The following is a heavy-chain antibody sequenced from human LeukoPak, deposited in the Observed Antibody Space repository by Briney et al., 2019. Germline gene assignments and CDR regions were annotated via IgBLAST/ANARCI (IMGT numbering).Heavy chain of an antibody. CDR2: IYYSGST. D-gene: IGHD6-13*01. CDR1: GGSISSNSYY. J-gene: IGHJ4*02. CDR3: ARDVSAAAVGYFDY. Sequence: SETLSLTCTVSGGSISSNSYYWGWIRQPPGKGLEWIGSIYYSGSTYYNPSLKSRVTISVDTSKNQFSLKLSSVTAADTAVYYCARDVSAAAVGYFDYWGQGTLVTVSS. V-gene: IGHV4-39*07.